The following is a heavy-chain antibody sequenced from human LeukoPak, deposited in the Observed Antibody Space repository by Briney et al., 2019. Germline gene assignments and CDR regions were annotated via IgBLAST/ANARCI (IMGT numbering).Heavy chain of an antibody. Sequence: ASVKVSCKASGYTFTGYYMHWVRQAPGQGLEWMGWINPNSGGTNYAQKFQGRVTMTRDKSISTAYLQWSSLKASDTAMYYCASSYSSSSGFDYWGQGTLVTVSS. CDR2: INPNSGGT. J-gene: IGHJ4*02. CDR1: GYTFTGYY. V-gene: IGHV1-2*02. D-gene: IGHD6-6*01. CDR3: ASSYSSSSGFDY.